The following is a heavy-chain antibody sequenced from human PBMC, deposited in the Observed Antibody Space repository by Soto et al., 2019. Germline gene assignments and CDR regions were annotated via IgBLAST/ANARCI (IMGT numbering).Heavy chain of an antibody. V-gene: IGHV3-21*01. CDR1: GFTFSSYS. Sequence: GGSLRLSCAASGFTFSSYSMNWVRQAPGKGLEWVSSISSSSSYIYYADSVKGRFTISRDNAKNSLYLQMNSLRAEDTAVYCCARRHRYSSSSEGDYYYGMDVWGQGTTVTVSS. J-gene: IGHJ6*02. D-gene: IGHD6-6*01. CDR2: ISSSSSYI. CDR3: ARRHRYSSSSEGDYYYGMDV.